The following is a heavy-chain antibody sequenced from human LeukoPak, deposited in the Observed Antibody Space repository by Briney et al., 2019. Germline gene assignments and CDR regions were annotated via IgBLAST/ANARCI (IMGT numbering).Heavy chain of an antibody. CDR3: ARIAAAGTLNYGMDV. CDR2: ISGSGGST. Sequence: GGSLRLSCAASGFTFSSYAMSWVRQAPGKGLEWASAISGSGGSTYYADSVNGRFTISRNNSKNTLYLQMNSLRAEDTAVYYCARIAAAGTLNYGMDVWGQGTTVTVSS. J-gene: IGHJ6*02. V-gene: IGHV3-23*01. CDR1: GFTFSSYA. D-gene: IGHD6-13*01.